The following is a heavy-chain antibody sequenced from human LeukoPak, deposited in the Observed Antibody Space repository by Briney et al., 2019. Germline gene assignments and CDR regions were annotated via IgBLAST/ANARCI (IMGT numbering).Heavy chain of an antibody. CDR3: ASSGFIVVVPAAISVSSVGRSYYVDV. J-gene: IGHJ6*03. CDR2: IIPIFGTA. V-gene: IGHV1-69*01. D-gene: IGHD2-2*01. Sequence: SVKVSCKASGGTFSSYAISWVRQAPGQGLEWMGGIIPIFGTANYAQKFQGRVTITADESTSTAYMELSSLRSEDTAVYYCASSGFIVVVPAAISVSSVGRSYYVDVWGKGTTVTVSS. CDR1: GGTFSSYA.